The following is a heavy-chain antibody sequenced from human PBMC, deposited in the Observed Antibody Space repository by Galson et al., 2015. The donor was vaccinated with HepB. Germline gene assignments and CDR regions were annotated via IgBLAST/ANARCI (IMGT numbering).Heavy chain of an antibody. Sequence: SLRLSCAASGFTFSNAWMSWVRQAPGKGLEWVGRIKSKTDGGTTDYAAPVKGRFTISRDDSKNTLYLQMNSLKTEDTAVYYCTTDRTVTLIDYWGQGTLVTVSS. D-gene: IGHD4-17*01. CDR3: TTDRTVTLIDY. CDR1: GFTFSNAW. V-gene: IGHV3-15*01. CDR2: IKSKTDGGTT. J-gene: IGHJ4*02.